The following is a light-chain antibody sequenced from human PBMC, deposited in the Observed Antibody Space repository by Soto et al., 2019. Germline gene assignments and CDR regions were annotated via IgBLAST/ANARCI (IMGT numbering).Light chain of an antibody. V-gene: IGKV1-8*01. CDR1: QGISSY. CDR2: AAS. Sequence: AIRMTQSPSSFSASTGDRFTITCRASQGISSYLAWYQQKPGKAPKLLIYAASTLQSGVPSRFSGSGSGTDFTLTISCLQSEDFATYYCQQYYSYPLTFGQGTKV. CDR3: QQYYSYPLT. J-gene: IGKJ1*01.